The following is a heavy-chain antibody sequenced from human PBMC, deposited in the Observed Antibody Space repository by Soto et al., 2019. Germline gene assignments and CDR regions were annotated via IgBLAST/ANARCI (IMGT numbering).Heavy chain of an antibody. CDR3: ASQTSGYYYYGMDV. CDR2: ISSSSTYI. CDR1: GFTFSSYS. Sequence: EVQLVESGGGLVKPGGSLRLSCAASGFTFSSYSMNWVRQAPGKGLEWVSSISSSSTYIYYADSVQGRFTTSRDNSKDSLRLQMNSPSAEDTAVYYCASQTSGYYYYGMDVWGQGTTVTVSS. J-gene: IGHJ6*02. V-gene: IGHV3-21*01.